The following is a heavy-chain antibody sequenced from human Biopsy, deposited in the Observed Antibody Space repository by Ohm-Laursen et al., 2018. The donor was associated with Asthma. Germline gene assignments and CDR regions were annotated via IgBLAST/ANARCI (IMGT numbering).Heavy chain of an antibody. J-gene: IGHJ6*02. D-gene: IGHD4-17*01. V-gene: IGHV1-69*15. CDR2: IIPIYGTT. CDR3: ARGGYYGDRRQHNGLDV. CDR1: GDIFSSFG. Sequence: SSVKVSCKASGDIFSSFGIKWVRLAPGQGLEWMGRIIPIYGTTHTAQKFQGRVTITADESTSTAYMELTGLRTEDTAVYYCARGGYYGDRRQHNGLDVWGQGTTVTVSS.